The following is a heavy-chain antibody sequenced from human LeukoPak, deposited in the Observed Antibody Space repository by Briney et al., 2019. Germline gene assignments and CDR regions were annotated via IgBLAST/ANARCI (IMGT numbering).Heavy chain of an antibody. Sequence: QSGGSLRLSCAASGFTFSSYAMHWVRQAPGKGLEWVAVISYDGSNKYYADSVKGRFTISRDNSKNTLYLQMNSLRAEDTAVYYCARGGKRIQLWLDYWGQGTLVTVSS. CDR3: ARGGKRIQLWLDY. J-gene: IGHJ4*02. CDR2: ISYDGSNK. D-gene: IGHD5-18*01. CDR1: GFTFSSYA. V-gene: IGHV3-30-3*01.